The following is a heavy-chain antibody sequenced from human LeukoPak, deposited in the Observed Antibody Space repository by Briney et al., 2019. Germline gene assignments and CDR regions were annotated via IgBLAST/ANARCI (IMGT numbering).Heavy chain of an antibody. Sequence: GGSLRLSCAASGFTFSSYAMSWVRQAPGKGLEWVSAISGSGGSTYYADSVKGRFTISRDNSKNTLYLQMNSLRAEDTAVYYCATYCSSTSCLPTPTFDIWGQGTMVTVSS. V-gene: IGHV3-23*01. CDR1: GFTFSSYA. CDR2: ISGSGGST. CDR3: ATYCSSTSCLPTPTFDI. D-gene: IGHD2-2*01. J-gene: IGHJ3*02.